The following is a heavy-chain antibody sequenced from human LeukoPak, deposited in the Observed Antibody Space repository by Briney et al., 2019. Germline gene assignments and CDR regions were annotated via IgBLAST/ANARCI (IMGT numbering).Heavy chain of an antibody. CDR2: IYPGDSDT. J-gene: IGHJ3*02. CDR3: VVVVVPAATSDAFDI. V-gene: IGHV5-51*01. D-gene: IGHD2-2*01. Sequence: GGSLEISGQGSGSSFTSYWIGGVRQLPGKGLEGMGIIYPGDSDTRYSPSFQGQVAISADKSISTAYLQWSSLKASDTAMYYCVVVVVPAATSDAFDIWGQGTMVTVSS. CDR1: GSSFTSYW.